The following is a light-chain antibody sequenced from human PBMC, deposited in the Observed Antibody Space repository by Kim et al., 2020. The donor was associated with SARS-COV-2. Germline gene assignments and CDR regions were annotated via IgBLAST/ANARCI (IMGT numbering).Light chain of an antibody. CDR2: QDN. V-gene: IGLV3-1*01. CDR1: KLGDKY. J-gene: IGLJ2*01. Sequence: SVSPGQTVSITCSGDKLGDKYAFWYQQKPGHSPVLVIYQDNKRPSGIPERFSGSNSANTATLTISGTQAMDEADYYCQAWDRSTAVFGGGTQLTVL. CDR3: QAWDRSTAV.